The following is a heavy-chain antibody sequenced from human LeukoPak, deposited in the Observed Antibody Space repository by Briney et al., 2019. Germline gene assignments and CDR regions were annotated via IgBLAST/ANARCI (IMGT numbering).Heavy chain of an antibody. D-gene: IGHD4-11*01. CDR2: ISAYNGNT. J-gene: IGHJ4*02. CDR1: GYTFTSYG. CDR3: AAQDYSNDY. V-gene: IGHV1-18*01. Sequence: EASVKVSCKASGYTFTSYGISWVRQAPGQGLEWMGWISAYNGNTNYAQKLQGRVTMTRDTSISTAYMGLSRLRSDDTAVYYCAAQDYSNDYWGQGTLVTVSS.